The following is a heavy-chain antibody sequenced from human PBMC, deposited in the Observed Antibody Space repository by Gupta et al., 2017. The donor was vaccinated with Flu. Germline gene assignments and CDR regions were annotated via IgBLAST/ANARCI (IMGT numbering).Heavy chain of an antibody. CDR1: SSYF. CDR2: INRSGST. Sequence: SSYFWSWIRQPPGKGLEWIGEINRSGSTNYNPTLKSRVTISVDSSKNQFSLRLSSVTAADTAVYYCARGTYRSSWSSNFDRWGQGTLVTVSS. V-gene: IGHV4-34*01. D-gene: IGHD6-13*01. CDR3: ARGTYRSSWSSNFDR. J-gene: IGHJ4*02.